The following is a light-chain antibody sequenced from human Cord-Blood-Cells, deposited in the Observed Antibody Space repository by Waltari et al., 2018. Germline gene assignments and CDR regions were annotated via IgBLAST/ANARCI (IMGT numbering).Light chain of an antibody. CDR2: GVS. J-gene: IGKJ1*01. Sequence: EIVLTQSPGTLSFSPGERATLSCRASQSVSSSYLAGYQQKPGQAPRLRSYGVSSRAPGIPDRFSGSGSETDFTLTIRRLEREDLAVYYWQQYGSSPRWTFGQGTKVEIK. V-gene: IGKV3-20*01. CDR3: QQYGSSPRWT. CDR1: QSVSSSY.